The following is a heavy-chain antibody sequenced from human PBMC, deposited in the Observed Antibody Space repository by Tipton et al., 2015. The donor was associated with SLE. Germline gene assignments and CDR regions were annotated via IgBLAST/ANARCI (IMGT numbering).Heavy chain of an antibody. CDR1: GGSMDGSY. V-gene: IGHV4-59*01. CDR2: IYNSGST. CDR3: ARVGRSHFGDDRRFDP. D-gene: IGHD4-17*01. Sequence: TLSLTCTVSGGSMDGSYWSWVRQTPGKGLEWIGLIYNSGSTNYNPSLKSRVTISLDTPKSQFSLKLKSVTAADTAMYYCARVGRSHFGDDRRFDPWGQGTLVTVSS. J-gene: IGHJ5*02.